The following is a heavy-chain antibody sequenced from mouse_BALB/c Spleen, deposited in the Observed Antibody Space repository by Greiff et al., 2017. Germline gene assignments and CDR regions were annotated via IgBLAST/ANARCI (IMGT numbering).Heavy chain of an antibody. Sequence: EVQLVESGGDLVKPGGSLKLSCAASGFTFSSYGMSWVRQTPDKRLEWVATISSGGSYTYYPDSVKGRFTISRDNAKNTLYLQMSSLKAEDTAMYYGARHGAYYFDYWGQGTTLTVSS. J-gene: IGHJ2*01. CDR1: GFTFSSYG. V-gene: IGHV5-6*01. CDR3: ARHGAYYFDY. CDR2: ISSGGSYT.